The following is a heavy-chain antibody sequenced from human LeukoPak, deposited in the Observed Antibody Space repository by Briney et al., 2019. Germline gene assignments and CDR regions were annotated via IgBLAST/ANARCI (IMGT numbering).Heavy chain of an antibody. CDR3: AGGTIFGVVIISFDY. CDR2: IIPIFGTA. CDR1: GGTFSIYA. J-gene: IGHJ4*02. V-gene: IGHV1-69*13. D-gene: IGHD3-3*01. Sequence: SVKVSCKASGGTFSIYAISWVRQAPGQGLEWMGGIIPIFGTANYAQKFQGRVTITADESTSTAYMELSSLRSEDTAVYYCAGGTIFGVVIISFDYWGQGTLVTVSS.